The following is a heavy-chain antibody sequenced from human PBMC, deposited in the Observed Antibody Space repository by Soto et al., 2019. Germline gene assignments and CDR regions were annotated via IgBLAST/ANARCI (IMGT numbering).Heavy chain of an antibody. D-gene: IGHD1-26*01. V-gene: IGHV5-51*01. CDR1: GYSFTTYW. J-gene: IGHJ4*02. CDR3: ARHVTSYRWSYFDN. CDR2: IYPPNSET. Sequence: EVQLVQSAAEVKKPGESLRISCKGLGYSFTTYWIGWVRQMPGKGLEWMGIIYPPNSETKYSPSFQGRVTISVDKSISTAFVQWSSLEASDPAMYYCARHVTSYRWSYFDNWGQGTLVSVSS.